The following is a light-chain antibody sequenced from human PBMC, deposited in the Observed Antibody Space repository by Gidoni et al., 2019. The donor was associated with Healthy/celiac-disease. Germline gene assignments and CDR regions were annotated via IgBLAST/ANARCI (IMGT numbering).Light chain of an antibody. Sequence: QSVLTQPPSASGTPGQRVTISCPGSSSNIGSNTVNWYQQLPGTAPKLLIYSNNHRPSGVPDRFSGSKSGTSASLAISGLQSEDEADYYCAAWDDSLNGRWVFGGGTKLTVL. CDR1: SSNIGSNT. CDR3: AAWDDSLNGRWV. CDR2: SNN. J-gene: IGLJ3*02. V-gene: IGLV1-44*01.